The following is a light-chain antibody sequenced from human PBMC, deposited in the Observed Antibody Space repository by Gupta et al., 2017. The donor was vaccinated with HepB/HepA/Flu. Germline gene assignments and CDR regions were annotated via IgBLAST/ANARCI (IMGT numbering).Light chain of an antibody. CDR3: AAWDGSLSDVV. CDR1: SSNIGSSY. V-gene: IGLV1-47*01. CDR2: RNN. Sequence: QSVLTTPPSASGTPEQRVTLSCSGSSSNIGSSYVYWYQQLPGTAPQLLIYRNNQRPSGVPDRFSGSKSGTSASLAISGLRSEDEAAYYCAAWDGSLSDVVFGGGTKLTVL. J-gene: IGLJ2*01.